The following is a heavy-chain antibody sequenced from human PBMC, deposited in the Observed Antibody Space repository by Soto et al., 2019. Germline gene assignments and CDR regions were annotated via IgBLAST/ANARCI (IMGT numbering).Heavy chain of an antibody. CDR1: GGSISSYY. D-gene: IGHD2-2*01. CDR2: IYYSGST. Sequence: SETLSLTCTVSGGSISSYYWSWIRQPPGKGLEWIGYIYYSGSTNYNPSLKSRVTISVDTSKNQFSLKLSSVTAADTAVYYCARVDQLLQTFDPWGQGTLVTVSS. CDR3: ARVDQLLQTFDP. V-gene: IGHV4-59*01. J-gene: IGHJ5*02.